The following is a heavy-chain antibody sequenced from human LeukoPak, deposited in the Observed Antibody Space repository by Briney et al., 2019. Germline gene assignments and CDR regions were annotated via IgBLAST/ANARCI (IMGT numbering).Heavy chain of an antibody. D-gene: IGHD6-13*01. V-gene: IGHV3-7*04. CDR2: IKQDGSEK. J-gene: IGHJ4*02. CDR1: GFTFSSYW. Sequence: PGGSLRLSCAASGFTFSSYWMSWVRQAPGKGLEWVANIKQDGSEKYYVDSVKGRFTISRDNAKNSLYLQMNSPRAEDTAVYYCARVSIAAAGTFCYFDYWGQGTLVTASS. CDR3: ARVSIAAAGTFCYFDY.